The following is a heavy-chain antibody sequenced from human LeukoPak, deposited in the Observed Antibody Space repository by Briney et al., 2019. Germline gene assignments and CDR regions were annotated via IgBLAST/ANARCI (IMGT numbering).Heavy chain of an antibody. CDR2: IVKDGSGT. J-gene: IGHJ2*01. Sequence: PGGCLRLSCAASGFTFENYAMTWVRQAPGKGLAWVSTIVKDGSGTYYADSVKGRFTNSRDKSKNTLYLQMNSLRAEDTAIYFCAKLAGLVKNNWYFDFWGRGTPVTVSS. CDR3: AKLAGLVKNNWYFDF. V-gene: IGHV3-23*05. CDR1: GFTFENYA.